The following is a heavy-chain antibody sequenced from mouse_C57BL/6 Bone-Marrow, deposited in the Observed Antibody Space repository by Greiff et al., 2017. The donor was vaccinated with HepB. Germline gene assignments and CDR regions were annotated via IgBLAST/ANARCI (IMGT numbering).Heavy chain of an antibody. D-gene: IGHD2-4*01. V-gene: IGHV1-55*01. J-gene: IGHJ1*03. CDR2: IYPGSGST. CDR3: ARSLDYDRYFDV. CDR1: GYTFTSYW. Sequence: QVHVKQPGAELVKPGASVKMSCKASGYTFTSYWITWVKQRPGQGLEWIGDIYPGSGSTNYNEKFKSKATLTVDTSSSTAYMQLSSLTSEDSAVYYCARSLDYDRYFDVWGTGTTVTVSS.